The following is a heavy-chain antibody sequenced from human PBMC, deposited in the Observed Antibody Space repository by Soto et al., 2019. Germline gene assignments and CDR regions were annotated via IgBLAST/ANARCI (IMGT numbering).Heavy chain of an antibody. V-gene: IGHV3-23*01. CDR3: ARGGGFFEWLLYRYEAFDI. CDR1: GFTFSSYA. CDR2: ISGSGGST. J-gene: IGHJ3*02. Sequence: EVQLLESGGGLVQPGGSLRLSCAASGFTFSSYAMSWVRQAPGKGLEWVSAISGSGGSTYYADSVKGRFTISRDNSKNTLYLQMNSLRAEDTAVYYCARGGGFFEWLLYRYEAFDIWGQGTMVTVSS. D-gene: IGHD3-3*01.